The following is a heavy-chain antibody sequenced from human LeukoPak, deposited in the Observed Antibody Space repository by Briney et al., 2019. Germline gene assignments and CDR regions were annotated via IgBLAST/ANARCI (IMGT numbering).Heavy chain of an antibody. J-gene: IGHJ6*02. CDR1: GFTFSDYY. Sequence: GGSLRLSCAASGFTFSDYYMSWIRQAPGKGLEWVSYISSSGSTIYYAGSVKGRFTIPRDNAKNSLYLQMNSLRAEDTAVHYCARPYSSGWYGADYYYYGMDVWGQGTTVTVSS. D-gene: IGHD6-19*01. CDR2: ISSSGSTI. CDR3: ARPYSSGWYGADYYYYGMDV. V-gene: IGHV3-11*01.